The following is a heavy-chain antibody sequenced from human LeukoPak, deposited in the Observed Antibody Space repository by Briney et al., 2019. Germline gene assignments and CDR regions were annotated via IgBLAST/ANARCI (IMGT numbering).Heavy chain of an antibody. V-gene: IGHV3-21*01. Sequence: GESLRLSCAASGFTVSSNYLNWVRQAPGKGLEWVSSISSSSSYIYYADSVKGRFTISRDNAKNSLYLQMNSLRAEDTAVYYCARVVEYCSSTGCNYWYFDLWGRGTLVTVSS. CDR2: ISSSSSYI. CDR3: ARVVEYCSSTGCNYWYFDL. CDR1: GFTVSSNY. J-gene: IGHJ2*01. D-gene: IGHD2-2*01.